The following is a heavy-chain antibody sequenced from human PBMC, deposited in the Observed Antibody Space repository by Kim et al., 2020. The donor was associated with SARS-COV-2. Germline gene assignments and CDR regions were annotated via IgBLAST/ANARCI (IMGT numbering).Heavy chain of an antibody. Sequence: GGSPRLSCTVSGFTFSNSVMSWVRQAPGKGLEWVSVISGGGTTTHYADSVKVRFTISRDNSKNTLYLQMNSLRDDDTAVYHCAKGGLMTRRFDPWGQGSLVTVSS. V-gene: IGHV3-23*01. J-gene: IGHJ5*02. CDR3: AKGGLMTRRFDP. D-gene: IGHD2-2*01. CDR2: ISGGGTTT. CDR1: GFTFSNSV.